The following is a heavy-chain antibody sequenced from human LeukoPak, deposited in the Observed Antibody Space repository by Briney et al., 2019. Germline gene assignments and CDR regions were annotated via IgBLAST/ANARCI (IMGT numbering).Heavy chain of an antibody. CDR3: AKEGIVVVPAATYSPIDY. CDR1: GFTFNTYG. D-gene: IGHD2-2*01. Sequence: GGSLRLSCAASGFTFNTYGMHWVRQAPGKGLEWVTFIRHDGESIFYADSLKGRFTVSRDNSKNTLYLQMNSLRAEDTAVYYCAKEGIVVVPAATYSPIDYWGQGTLVTVSS. J-gene: IGHJ4*02. CDR2: IRHDGESI. V-gene: IGHV3-30*02.